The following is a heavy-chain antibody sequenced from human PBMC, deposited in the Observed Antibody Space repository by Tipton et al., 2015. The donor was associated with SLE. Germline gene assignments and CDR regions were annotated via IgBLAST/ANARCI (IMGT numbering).Heavy chain of an antibody. CDR3: ARGPKRGDI. CDR1: GGSVSSGYYY. D-gene: IGHD3-10*01. J-gene: IGHJ3*02. V-gene: IGHV4-61*01. Sequence: TLSLTCTVSGGSVSSGYYYWSWIRQPPGKGLEWIGYIYYSGNTNYNPSLESRVTISVDTSKNQFSLKLSSVTAADTAVYYCARGPKRGDIWGQGTMVTVSS. CDR2: IYYSGNT.